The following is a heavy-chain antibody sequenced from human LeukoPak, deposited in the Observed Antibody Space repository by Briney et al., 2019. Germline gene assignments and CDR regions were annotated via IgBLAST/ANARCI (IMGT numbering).Heavy chain of an antibody. V-gene: IGHV3-11*04. CDR3: ARVFDILTGSSPFDY. D-gene: IGHD3-9*01. CDR1: GFKFTDAW. CDR2: ISSSGSTI. Sequence: GGSHRLSCAASGFKFTDAWMSWVRQAPGKGLEWVSYISSSGSTIYYADSVKGRFTISRDNAKNSLYLQMNSLRAEDTAVYYCARVFDILTGSSPFDYWGQGTLVTVSS. J-gene: IGHJ4*02.